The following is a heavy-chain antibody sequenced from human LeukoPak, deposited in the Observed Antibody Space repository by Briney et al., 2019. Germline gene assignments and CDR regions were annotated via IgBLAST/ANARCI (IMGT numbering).Heavy chain of an antibody. CDR3: AHRPLPQRYCTNGVCYTEGYYFDY. CDR2: IYWYDVK. Sequence: SGPTLVKPTQTLTLSCTFSGFSLSTSGVGVGWIRQPPGKALEWLALIYWYDVKRYSPSLKSRLTITKDTSTNQHVLTMTNMDPVDTATYYCAHRPLPQRYCTNGVCYTEGYYFDYWGQGTLVTVSS. CDR1: GFSLSTSGVG. D-gene: IGHD2-8*01. V-gene: IGHV2-5*01. J-gene: IGHJ4*02.